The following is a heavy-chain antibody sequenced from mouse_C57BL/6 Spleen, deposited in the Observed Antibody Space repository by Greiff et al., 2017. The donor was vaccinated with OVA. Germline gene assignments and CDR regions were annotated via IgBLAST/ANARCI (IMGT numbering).Heavy chain of an antibody. D-gene: IGHD1-1*01. CDR1: GFTFSSYG. J-gene: IGHJ4*01. CDR2: ISSGGSYT. V-gene: IGHV5-6*01. CDR3: ARPLYYYGRSYHAMDY. Sequence: EVQGVESGGDLVKPGGSLKLSCAASGFTFSSYGMSWVRQTPDKRLEWVATISSGGSYTYYPDSVKGRFTISRDNAKNTLYLQMSSLKSEDTAMYYCARPLYYYGRSYHAMDYWGQGTSVTVSS.